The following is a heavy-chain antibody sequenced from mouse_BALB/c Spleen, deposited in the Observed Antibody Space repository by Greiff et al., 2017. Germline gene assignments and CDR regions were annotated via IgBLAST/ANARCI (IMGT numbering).Heavy chain of an antibody. CDR1: GYSITSDYA. V-gene: IGHV3-2*02. CDR2: ISYSGST. CDR3: ATYYYGY. Sequence: EVQLQQSGPGLVKPSQSLSLTCTVTGYSITSDYAWNWIRQFPGNKLEWMGYISYSGSTSYNPSLKSRISITRDTSKNQFFLQLNSVTTEDTATYYCATYYYGYWGQGTTLTVSS. J-gene: IGHJ2*01. D-gene: IGHD1-1*01.